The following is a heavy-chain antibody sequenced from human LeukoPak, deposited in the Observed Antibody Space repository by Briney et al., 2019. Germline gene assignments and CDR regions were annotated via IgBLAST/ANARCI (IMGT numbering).Heavy chain of an antibody. V-gene: IGHV1-2*02. Sequence: GASVKVSCKASGGTFSSYAISWVRQAPGQGLEWMGWINPNSGGTNYAQKFQGRVTMTRDTSISTAYMELSRLRSDDTAVYYCARDPFPGGMVRGVIIPLGYMDVWGKGTTVTVSS. CDR2: INPNSGGT. CDR3: ARDPFPGGMVRGVIIPLGYMDV. D-gene: IGHD3-10*01. J-gene: IGHJ6*03. CDR1: GGTFSSYA.